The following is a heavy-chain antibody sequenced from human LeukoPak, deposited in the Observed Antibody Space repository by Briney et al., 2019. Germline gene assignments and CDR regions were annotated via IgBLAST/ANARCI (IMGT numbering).Heavy chain of an antibody. CDR2: IIPILGIA. Sequence: AVQVSCKGSGGTFSSYAISWVRQAPGQGLEWMGRIIPILGIANYAQKFQGRVTITADKSTSTAYMELSSLRSEDTAVYYCATHTRTVTEFDYWGQGTLVTVSS. V-gene: IGHV1-69*04. CDR3: ATHTRTVTEFDY. CDR1: GGTFSSYA. J-gene: IGHJ4*02. D-gene: IGHD4-17*01.